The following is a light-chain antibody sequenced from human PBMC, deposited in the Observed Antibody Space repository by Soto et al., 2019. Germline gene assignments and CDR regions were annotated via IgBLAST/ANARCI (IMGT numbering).Light chain of an antibody. Sequence: AIQMTQSPSSLSASVGDRVTISCRASQGIGNALGWYQQKPWKPPKVLIYGASNLQSGVPPRFSGSGSGTDFTLAISSRKPEDSATYYCLQDINYPWTFGQGTKVESK. V-gene: IGKV1-6*01. CDR2: GAS. J-gene: IGKJ1*01. CDR1: QGIGNA. CDR3: LQDINYPWT.